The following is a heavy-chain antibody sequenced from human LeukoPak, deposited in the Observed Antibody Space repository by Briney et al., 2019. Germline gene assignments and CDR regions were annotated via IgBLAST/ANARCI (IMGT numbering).Heavy chain of an antibody. CDR2: ISSSSSTI. Sequence: PGGSLRLSCAASGFTFGSYSMNWVRQAPGKGLEWVSYISSSSSTIYYADSVKGRFTISRDNAKNSLYLQMNRLRAEDTAVYFCARGGGFSLAIAYWGQGTLVTVSS. CDR1: GFTFGSYS. D-gene: IGHD2-21*01. V-gene: IGHV3-48*01. J-gene: IGHJ4*02. CDR3: ARGGGFSLAIAY.